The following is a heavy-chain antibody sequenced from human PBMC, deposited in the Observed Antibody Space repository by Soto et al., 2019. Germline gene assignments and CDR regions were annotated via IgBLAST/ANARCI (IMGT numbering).Heavy chain of an antibody. Sequence: SQTLSLTCAISGDRVSSNSAAWNWIRQSPSRGLEWLGRTYYRSKWYNDYAESVKSRITINPDTSKKQFSLQLNSVTPEDTAVYYYASARGELGTDAFDIWGQGTMVTVSS. CDR3: ASARGELGTDAFDI. D-gene: IGHD7-27*01. CDR2: TYYRSKWYN. J-gene: IGHJ3*02. V-gene: IGHV6-1*01. CDR1: GDRVSSNSAA.